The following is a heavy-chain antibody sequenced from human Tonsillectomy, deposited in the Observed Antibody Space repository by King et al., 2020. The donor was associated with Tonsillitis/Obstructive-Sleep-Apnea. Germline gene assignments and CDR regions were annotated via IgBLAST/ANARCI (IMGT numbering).Heavy chain of an antibody. J-gene: IGHJ4*02. D-gene: IGHD3-3*01. CDR2: IFYSGST. CDR3: ARYDSWSGYYSYFDY. Sequence: LQLQESGPGLVKPSETLSLTCTVSGGSISSSSYYWGWIRQPPGKGLEWIGNIFYSGSTYYNPSLKSRVTISVDTSKNQFSLKLSSVTAADTAVYYCARYDSWSGYYSYFDYWGQGTLVTVSS. CDR1: GGSISSSSYY. V-gene: IGHV4-39*01.